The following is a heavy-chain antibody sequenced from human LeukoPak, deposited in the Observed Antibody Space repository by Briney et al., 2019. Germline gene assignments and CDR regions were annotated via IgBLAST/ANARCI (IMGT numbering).Heavy chain of an antibody. J-gene: IGHJ4*02. D-gene: IGHD3-10*01. V-gene: IGHV4-30-4*08. CDR2: IYYSGST. Sequence: SETLSLTCTVSGGSISSSSYFWGWIRQPPGKGLEWIGYIYYSGSTYYNPSLKSRVTISVDTSKNQFSLKLSSVTAADTAVYYCARAPYGSGSSYFDYWGQGTLVTVSS. CDR1: GGSISSSSYF. CDR3: ARAPYGSGSSYFDY.